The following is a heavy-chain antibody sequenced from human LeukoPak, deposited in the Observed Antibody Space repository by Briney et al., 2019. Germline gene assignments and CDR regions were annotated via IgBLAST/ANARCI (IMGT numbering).Heavy chain of an antibody. J-gene: IGHJ4*02. Sequence: GGSLRLSCLGSGFTFRNYPMYWVRQAPGKGLEWMAVISYDGNTKYYADSVKGRFTLSRDNSKNTVYLQVDSLRSEDTAVYYCARELLWFGELLYKGFDYWGQGTLVTVSS. V-gene: IGHV3-30*04. CDR3: ARELLWFGELLYKGFDY. CDR2: ISYDGNTK. D-gene: IGHD3-10*01. CDR1: GFTFRNYP.